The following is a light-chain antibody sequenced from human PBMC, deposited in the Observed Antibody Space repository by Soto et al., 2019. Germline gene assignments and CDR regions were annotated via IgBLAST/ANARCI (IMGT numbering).Light chain of an antibody. CDR2: TAS. CDR1: QGINSY. V-gene: IGKV1-9*01. J-gene: IGKJ4*01. Sequence: DVQLTQSPSFLSASVGDRLTITCRASQGINSYLAWYQQKPGKAPQLLIYTASTLQSGVPSRFSGSASGTEFTLTISSMQPEDFATYYCQQLNSYPLTFGGGTKVDNK. CDR3: QQLNSYPLT.